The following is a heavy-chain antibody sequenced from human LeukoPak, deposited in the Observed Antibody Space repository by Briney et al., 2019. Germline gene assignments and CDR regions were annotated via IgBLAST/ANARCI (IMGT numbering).Heavy chain of an antibody. CDR3: ARAGYYGSGSYRAARGAFDI. Sequence: SETLSLTCTVSGGSISSYYWSWIRQPPGKGLEWIGCIYYSGSTNYNPSLKSRVTISVDTSKNQFSLKLSSVTAADTAVYYCARAGYYGSGSYRAARGAFDIWGQGTMVTVSS. J-gene: IGHJ3*02. CDR2: IYYSGST. D-gene: IGHD3-10*01. CDR1: GGSISSYY. V-gene: IGHV4-59*01.